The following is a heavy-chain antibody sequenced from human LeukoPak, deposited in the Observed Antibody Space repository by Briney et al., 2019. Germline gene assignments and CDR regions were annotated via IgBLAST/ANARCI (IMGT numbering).Heavy chain of an antibody. V-gene: IGHV4-59*01. CDR3: ARYNDYGATNWFDP. Sequence: PSETLSLTCTVSGGSISSYYRSWIRQPPGKGLEWIGYIYYSGSTNYNPSLKSRVTISVDTSKNQFSLKLSSVTAADTAVYYCARYNDYGATNWFDPWGQGTLVTVSS. CDR2: IYYSGST. J-gene: IGHJ5*02. CDR1: GGSISSYY. D-gene: IGHD4-17*01.